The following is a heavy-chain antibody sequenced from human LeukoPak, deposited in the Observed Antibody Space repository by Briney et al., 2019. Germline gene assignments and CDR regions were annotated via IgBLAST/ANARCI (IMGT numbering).Heavy chain of an antibody. J-gene: IGHJ4*02. D-gene: IGHD7-27*01. CDR3: TKDLTGEEDF. Sequence: PGGSLRLSCAASGFTFSSYSMNWVRQVPGKGLVWVSRLNPDGSYTTYADSVMGRFTVSRDNAKNTLYLQMNSLRVEDTAVYYCTKDLTGEEDFWGQGTLVTVSS. CDR2: LNPDGSYT. CDR1: GFTFSSYS. V-gene: IGHV3-74*01.